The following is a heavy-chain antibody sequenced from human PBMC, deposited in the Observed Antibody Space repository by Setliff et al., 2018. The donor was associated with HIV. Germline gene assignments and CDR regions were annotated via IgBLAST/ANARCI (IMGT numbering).Heavy chain of an antibody. Sequence: GASVKVSCKASGYTFTSYAMHWVRQAPGQRLEWMGWINAGNGNTKYSQKFQGRVTITRDTSASTAYMELSSLRSEDTAVYYCARTPLHYYDTGGYYVSHFDYWGQGIQVTVS. V-gene: IGHV1-3*01. CDR3: ARTPLHYYDTGGYYVSHFDY. CDR1: GYTFTSYA. D-gene: IGHD3-22*01. CDR2: INAGNGNT. J-gene: IGHJ4*02.